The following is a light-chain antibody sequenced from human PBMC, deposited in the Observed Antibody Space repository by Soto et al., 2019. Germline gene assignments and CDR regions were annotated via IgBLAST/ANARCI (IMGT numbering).Light chain of an antibody. V-gene: IGLV1-44*01. CDR2: TNN. J-gene: IGLJ2*01. CDR3: AAWDDSLNAVV. Sequence: QSVLTQPPSVSGTPGHKVSISCSGSTSNLGGNTVNWYQQLPGTAPKLLIYTNNQRPSGVPDRFSGFKSGTSASLAISGLRSEDEADFYCAAWDDSLNAVVFGGGTQLTVL. CDR1: TSNLGGNT.